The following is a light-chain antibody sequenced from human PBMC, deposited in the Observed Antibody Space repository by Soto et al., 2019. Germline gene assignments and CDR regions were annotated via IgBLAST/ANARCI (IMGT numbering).Light chain of an antibody. CDR3: CSYTSTYTLV. CDR1: SSDIGTYNS. CDR2: EVI. Sequence: QSVLTQPASVSGSPGQSITISCTGTSSDIGTYNSVSWYQHHPGKAPKLLIFEVIDRPSGVSDRFSGSKSGNTASLIISGLQPEDEADYYCCSYTSTYTLVFGGGTQLTVL. V-gene: IGLV2-14*01. J-gene: IGLJ3*02.